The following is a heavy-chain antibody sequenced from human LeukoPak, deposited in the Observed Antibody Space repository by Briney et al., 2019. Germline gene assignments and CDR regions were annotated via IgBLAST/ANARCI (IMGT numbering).Heavy chain of an antibody. CDR1: GYTFTSYD. D-gene: IGHD6-6*01. Sequence: ASVKVSCKASGYTFTSYDINWVRQATGQGLEWMGWMNPNSGNTGYAQKFQGRVTMTRNTSISTAYMELSSLRSEDTAVYYCARDGEYSSSWDYWGQGTLVTVSS. CDR3: ARDGEYSSSWDY. J-gene: IGHJ4*02. CDR2: MNPNSGNT. V-gene: IGHV1-8*01.